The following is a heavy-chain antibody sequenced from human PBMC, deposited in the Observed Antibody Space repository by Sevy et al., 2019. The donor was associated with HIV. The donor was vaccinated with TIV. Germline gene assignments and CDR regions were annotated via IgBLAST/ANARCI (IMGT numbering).Heavy chain of an antibody. Sequence: GGSLRLSCAASRFTFNTYWMSWVRQAPGKGLQWVGNIKEDGSAKYYADSVKGRFTISRDNAKNSLYLQMNSLRAADTAVYYCARGRYCSGGGCYIDYWGQGTLVTVSS. CDR1: RFTFNTYW. CDR3: ARGRYCSGGGCYIDY. J-gene: IGHJ4*02. V-gene: IGHV3-7*01. D-gene: IGHD2-15*01. CDR2: IKEDGSAK.